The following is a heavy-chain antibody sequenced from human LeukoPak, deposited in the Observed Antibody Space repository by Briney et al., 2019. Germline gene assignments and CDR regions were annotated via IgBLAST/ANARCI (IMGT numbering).Heavy chain of an antibody. Sequence: GGSLRLSCAASGFTFSSYGMHWVRQAPGKGLEWVAFIRYDGSNKYYADSVKGRFTISRDNSKNTLYLQMNSLRAEDTAVYYCAKDPARGQLGIFDYWGQGVLVTVSS. CDR2: IRYDGSNK. J-gene: IGHJ4*02. D-gene: IGHD6-6*01. CDR3: AKDPARGQLGIFDY. V-gene: IGHV3-30*02. CDR1: GFTFSSYG.